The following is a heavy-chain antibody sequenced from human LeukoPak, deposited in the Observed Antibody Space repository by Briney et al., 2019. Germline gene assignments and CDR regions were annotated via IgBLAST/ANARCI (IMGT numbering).Heavy chain of an antibody. Sequence: GASVKVSCKASGYTFTDYYIHWVRQAPGQGLEWMGWINPATGATKFAQKFQGRVTLTRDTSSSTTYMDLNRLASDDTAVYYCARDTRRGYTGYDMPGDWGQGTLVIVSS. CDR1: GYTFTDYY. CDR3: ARDTRRGYTGYDMPGD. V-gene: IGHV1-2*02. J-gene: IGHJ4*02. D-gene: IGHD5-12*01. CDR2: INPATGAT.